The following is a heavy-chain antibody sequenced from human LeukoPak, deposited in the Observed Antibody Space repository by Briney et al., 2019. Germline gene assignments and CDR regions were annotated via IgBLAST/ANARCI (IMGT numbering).Heavy chain of an antibody. CDR3: ARDRSIVGRGIDY. CDR2: IYYSGST. D-gene: IGHD3-22*01. J-gene: IGHJ4*02. CDR1: GGSISGGGYY. Sequence: PSETLSLTCTVSGGSISGGGYYWSWIRQHPGKGLEWIGYIYYSGSTYYNPSLKSRVTISVDTSKNQFSLKLSSVTAADTAVYYCARDRSIVGRGIDYWGQGTLVTVS. V-gene: IGHV4-31*03.